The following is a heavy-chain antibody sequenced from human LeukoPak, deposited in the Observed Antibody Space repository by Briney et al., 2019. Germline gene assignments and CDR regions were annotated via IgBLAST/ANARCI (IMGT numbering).Heavy chain of an antibody. J-gene: IGHJ6*02. CDR3: ARDGYYDILTGYYGYYYYGMDV. Sequence: GASVKVSCKASGYTFTSYGISWVRQAPGQGLEWMGWISAYNGNTNYAQKLQGRVTMTTDTSTSTAYMELRSVRSDDTAVYYCARDGYYDILTGYYGYYYYGMDVWGQGTTVTVSS. V-gene: IGHV1-18*01. CDR1: GYTFTSYG. CDR2: ISAYNGNT. D-gene: IGHD3-9*01.